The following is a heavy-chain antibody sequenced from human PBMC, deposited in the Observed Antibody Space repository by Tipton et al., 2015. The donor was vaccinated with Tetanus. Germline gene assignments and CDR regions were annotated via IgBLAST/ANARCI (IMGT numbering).Heavy chain of an antibody. CDR2: ISWNSGSI. Sequence: AASGFTFDDYAMHWVRQAPGKGLEWVSGISWNSGSIGYADSVKGRFTISRDNAKNSLYLQMNSLRAGDTALYYCAKGGSSSWWADAFDIWGQGTMVTVSS. J-gene: IGHJ3*02. CDR3: AKGGSSSWWADAFDI. D-gene: IGHD6-13*01. CDR1: GFTFDDYA. V-gene: IGHV3-9*01.